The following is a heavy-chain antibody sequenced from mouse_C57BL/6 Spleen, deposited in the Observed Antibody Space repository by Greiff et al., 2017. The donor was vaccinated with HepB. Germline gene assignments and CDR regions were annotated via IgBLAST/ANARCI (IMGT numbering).Heavy chain of an antibody. CDR2: ISSGSSTI. CDR3: ARITTVVAYYAMDY. CDR1: GFTFSDYG. J-gene: IGHJ4*01. D-gene: IGHD1-1*01. V-gene: IGHV5-17*01. Sequence: EVNLVESGGGLVKPGGSLKLSCAASGFTFSDYGMHWVRQAPEKGLEWVAYISSGSSTIYYADTVKGRFTISRDNAKNTLFLQMTSLRSEDTAMYYCARITTVVAYYAMDYWGQGTSVTVSS.